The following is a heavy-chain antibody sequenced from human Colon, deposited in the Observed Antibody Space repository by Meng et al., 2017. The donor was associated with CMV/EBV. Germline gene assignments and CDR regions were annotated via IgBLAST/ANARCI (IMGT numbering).Heavy chain of an antibody. CDR1: GFSLSTNKMS. V-gene: IGHV2-70*01. J-gene: IGHJ4*02. CDR3: ARASGWYYFDF. Sequence: PTLVKPTQTLTLTCTFSGFSLSTNKMSVSWMRQPPGKALEWLALIDWDYDKYYSTSLKTRLTISKDTSKNQVVLTMTNMDPVDTATYYCARASGWYYFDFWGQGTLVTVSS. CDR2: IDWDYDK. D-gene: IGHD6-19*01.